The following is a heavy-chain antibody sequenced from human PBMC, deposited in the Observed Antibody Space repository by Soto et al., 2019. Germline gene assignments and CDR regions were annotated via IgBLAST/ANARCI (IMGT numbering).Heavy chain of an antibody. CDR3: AKDGPNSCGYYHPFYFDY. Sequence: QVQLVESGGGVVQPGRSLRLSCAASGFTFSSYGMHWVRQAPGKGLEWVAVISYDGSNKYYADSVKGRFTISRDNSKNTLYLQMNSLRAEDTAVYYCAKDGPNSCGYYHPFYFDYWGQGTLVTVSS. CDR2: ISYDGSNK. J-gene: IGHJ4*02. V-gene: IGHV3-30*18. CDR1: GFTFSSYG. D-gene: IGHD3-22*01.